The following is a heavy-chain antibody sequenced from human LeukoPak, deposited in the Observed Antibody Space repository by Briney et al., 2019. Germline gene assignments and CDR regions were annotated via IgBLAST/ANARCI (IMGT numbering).Heavy chain of an antibody. CDR1: GYSISSGYY. CDR3: ARDTMIVVVIKPDAFDI. D-gene: IGHD3-22*01. V-gene: IGHV4-38-2*02. J-gene: IGHJ3*02. CDR2: IYHSGST. Sequence: PSETLSLTCTVSGYSISSGYYGGWIRQPPGKGMEWIGSIYHSGSTYYNPSLKSRATTSAATSTNQFSLKLSSVPAADTAVYYCARDTMIVVVIKPDAFDIWGQGTMVTVSS.